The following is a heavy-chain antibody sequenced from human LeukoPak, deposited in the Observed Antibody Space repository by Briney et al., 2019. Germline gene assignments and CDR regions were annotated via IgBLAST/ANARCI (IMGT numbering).Heavy chain of an antibody. CDR2: IYYSGST. CDR1: GGSISSTSYY. CDR3: ARQASSGWYDY. Sequence: SETLSLTCTVSGGSISSTSYYWGWIRHPPGKGLEWIGSIYYSGSTYYNPSLKSRVTISVDTSTNQFSLKLISVTAADTAVYYCARQASSGWYDYWGQGTLVTVSS. D-gene: IGHD6-19*01. V-gene: IGHV4-39*01. J-gene: IGHJ4*02.